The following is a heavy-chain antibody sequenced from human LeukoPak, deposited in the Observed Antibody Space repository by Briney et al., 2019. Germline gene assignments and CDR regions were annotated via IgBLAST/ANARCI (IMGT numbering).Heavy chain of an antibody. J-gene: IGHJ6*03. V-gene: IGHV3-30*02. Sequence: GGSLRLSCAASGFTFSDYGMHWVRQPPGKGLEWVAFIRYDGSDEYYADSVKGRFTISRDSSENTLYLQMNSLRAEDTAVYYCARGLSSTVTNYYYYYMDVWGKGTTVTVSS. D-gene: IGHD4-17*01. CDR1: GFTFSDYG. CDR2: IRYDGSDE. CDR3: ARGLSSTVTNYYYYYMDV.